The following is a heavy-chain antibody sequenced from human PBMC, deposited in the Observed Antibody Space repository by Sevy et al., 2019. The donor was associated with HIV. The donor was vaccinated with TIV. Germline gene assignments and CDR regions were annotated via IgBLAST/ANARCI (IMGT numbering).Heavy chain of an antibody. Sequence: GGSLRLSCVASGFTFSYYGMHWVRQAPGKGLEWVAVICYDGSNKYYADSVKGRFTISRDNSKNTLYLKMNSLRAKDTAVYYCAKDTRDCSGGTCYSAPLYNWFDPWGQGTLVTVSS. V-gene: IGHV3-33*03. CDR3: AKDTRDCSGGTCYSAPLYNWFDP. CDR1: GFTFSYYG. CDR2: ICYDGSNK. J-gene: IGHJ5*02. D-gene: IGHD2-15*01.